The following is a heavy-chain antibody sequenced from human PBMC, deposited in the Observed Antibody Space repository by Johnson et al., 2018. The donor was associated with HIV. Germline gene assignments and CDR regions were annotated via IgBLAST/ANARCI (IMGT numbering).Heavy chain of an antibody. D-gene: IGHD2-21*02. V-gene: IGHV3-11*04. CDR1: GFTFNDYY. CDR3: AGAYCGGDCYFESADDAFDF. Sequence: QMLLVESGGGLVEPGGSLRLSCAASGFTFNDYYMTWIRQAPGQGLEWISYLSNSGSTADYADSVTGRFTISRDHTKSSLYLQVNRLRAEDTAVYYCAGAYCGGDCYFESADDAFDFWGQGTMVTVSS. CDR2: LSNSGSTA. J-gene: IGHJ3*01.